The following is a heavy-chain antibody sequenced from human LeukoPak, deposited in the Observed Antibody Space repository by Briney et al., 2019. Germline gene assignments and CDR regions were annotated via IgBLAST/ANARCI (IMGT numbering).Heavy chain of an antibody. CDR2: ISSSSSYI. V-gene: IGHV3-21*01. D-gene: IGHD3-16*01. J-gene: IGHJ4*02. Sequence: GGSLRLSCAASGFTFSSYSMNWVRQAPGKGLEWVSSISSSSSYIYYADSVKGRFTISRDNAKNSLYLQMNSLRAEDTAVYYCARDLNVDYDYVWGSYGYWGQGTLVTVSS. CDR3: ARDLNVDYDYVWGSYGY. CDR1: GFTFSSYS.